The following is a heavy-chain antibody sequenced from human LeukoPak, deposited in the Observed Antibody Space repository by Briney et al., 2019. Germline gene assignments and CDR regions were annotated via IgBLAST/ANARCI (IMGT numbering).Heavy chain of an antibody. CDR2: ISAYNGNT. CDR1: GYTFTSYG. J-gene: IGHJ4*02. CDR3: ATHRGYCSSTSCQNELELDY. Sequence: ASVKVSCKASGYTFTSYGISWVRQAPGQGLEWMGWISAYNGNTNYPQKLQGRVTMTTDTSTSTAYMELRSLRSDDTAVYYCATHRGYCSSTSCQNELELDYWGQGTLVTVSS. V-gene: IGHV1-18*01. D-gene: IGHD2-2*03.